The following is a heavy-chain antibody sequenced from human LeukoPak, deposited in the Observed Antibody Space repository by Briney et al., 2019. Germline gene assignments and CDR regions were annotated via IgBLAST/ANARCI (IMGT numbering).Heavy chain of an antibody. CDR1: AFIFSSHG. Sequence: GGSLRLSCAASAFIFSSHGFYWVRQAPGKGLEWVAFMYVDENDKHYADSVKGRFTVSRDNSKNTLYLQMNSLRAEDTAVYYCAKGRGYCSGGSCYSDYWGQGTLVTVSS. CDR2: MYVDENDK. J-gene: IGHJ4*02. V-gene: IGHV3-30*02. D-gene: IGHD2-15*01. CDR3: AKGRGYCSGGSCYSDY.